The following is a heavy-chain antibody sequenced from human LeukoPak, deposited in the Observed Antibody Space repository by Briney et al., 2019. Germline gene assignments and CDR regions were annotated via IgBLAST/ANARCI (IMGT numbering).Heavy chain of an antibody. V-gene: IGHV1-8*01. CDR3: ARGPIAARRGLFDY. CDR1: GYTFTSYD. Sequence: GASVKVSCKASGYTFTSYDINWVRQATGQGREWMGWMNPNSGNTGYAQKFQGRVTMTRNTSISTAYMELSSLRSEDTAVYYCARGPIAARRGLFDYWGQGTLVTVSS. J-gene: IGHJ4*02. D-gene: IGHD6-6*01. CDR2: MNPNSGNT.